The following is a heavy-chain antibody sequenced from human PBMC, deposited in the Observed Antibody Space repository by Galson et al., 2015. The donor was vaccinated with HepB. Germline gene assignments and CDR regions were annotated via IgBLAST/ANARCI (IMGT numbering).Heavy chain of an antibody. D-gene: IGHD6-19*01. J-gene: IGHJ6*02. CDR1: GGSISSSSYY. CDR3: ARVKVGWYFGGASLGPHYYGMDV. CDR2: IYYSGST. V-gene: IGHV4-39*01. Sequence: SETLSLTCTVSGGSISSSSYYWGWIRQPPGKELEWIGSIYYSGSTYYNPSLKSRVTISVDTSKNQFSLKLSSVTAADTAVYYCARVKVGWYFGGASLGPHYYGMDVWGQGTTVTVSS.